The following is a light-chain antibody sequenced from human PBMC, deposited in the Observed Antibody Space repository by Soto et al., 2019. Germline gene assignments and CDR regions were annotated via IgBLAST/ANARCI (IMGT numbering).Light chain of an antibody. CDR2: DND. CDR1: SSNLGAGYD. CDR3: QSYDTSLSVGV. Sequence: QSVLTQPPSVSGAPGQRVTISCTGGSSNLGAGYDVHWYQHLPGTVPKLLIYDNDNRPSGVPDRFSGSKSGTSASLAITGLQAEDEADYYCQSYDTSLSVGVFGTGTKVTVL. V-gene: IGLV1-40*01. J-gene: IGLJ1*01.